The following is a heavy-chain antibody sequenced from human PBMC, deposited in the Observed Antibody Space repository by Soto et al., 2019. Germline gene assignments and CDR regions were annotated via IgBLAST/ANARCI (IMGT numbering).Heavy chain of an antibody. CDR2: IYHSGNT. V-gene: IGHV4-4*02. CDR1: GGSISSSNW. CDR3: ARRWGAGGVDY. D-gene: IGHD1-26*01. J-gene: IGHJ4*02. Sequence: QVQLQESGPGLVKPSGTLSLTCAVSGGSISSSNWWSWVRQPPGKGLEWIGEIYHSGNTNYNPSLKRRVTRAVDQSRNQVSLKLSSVTAADPAVYDCARRWGAGGVDYWGQGALVTVSS.